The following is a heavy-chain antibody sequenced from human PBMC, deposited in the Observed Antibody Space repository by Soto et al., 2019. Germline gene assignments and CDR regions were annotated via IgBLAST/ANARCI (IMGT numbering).Heavy chain of an antibody. CDR2: IYYSGST. V-gene: IGHV4-30-4*01. J-gene: IGHJ5*02. CDR3: ARELHIVATIEHVWFDP. D-gene: IGHD5-12*01. Sequence: SETLSLTCTVSGGSISSGDYYWSWIRQPPGKGLEWIGYIYYSGSTYYNPSLKSRVTISVDTSKNQFSLKLSSVTAADTAVYYCARELHIVATIEHVWFDPWGQGTLVTVS. CDR1: GGSISSGDYY.